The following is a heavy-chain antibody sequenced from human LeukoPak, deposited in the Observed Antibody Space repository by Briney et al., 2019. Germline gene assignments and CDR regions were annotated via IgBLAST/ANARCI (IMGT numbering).Heavy chain of an antibody. CDR2: INPNKGGT. D-gene: IGHD2-21*01. CDR3: ARDSRVTTCYPCYFDY. CDR1: GYSFRDYY. J-gene: IGHJ4*02. Sequence: ASVKVPHRPSGYSFRDYYVQGVRQAPGQGLQWMGWINPNKGGTNYAQEFQGRVTMTRDTSITTAYMELSSLTSDDTAVYYCARDSRVTTCYPCYFDYWLQGTLVTVSS. V-gene: IGHV1-2*02.